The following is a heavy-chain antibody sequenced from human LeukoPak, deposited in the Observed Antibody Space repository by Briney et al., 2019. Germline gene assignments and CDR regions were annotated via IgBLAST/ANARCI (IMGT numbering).Heavy chain of an antibody. CDR3: ARDLNYYGSGNYMDV. CDR2: IYYIGTT. Sequence: SETLSLTCTVSGGSISNYYWSWIRQPPGTGLEWIGYIYYIGTTSYNPSLKSRVTLSLDTSKNQFSLKLSPVTAADTAVYYCARDLNYYGSGNYMDVWGKGTTVTISS. J-gene: IGHJ6*03. CDR1: GGSISNYY. V-gene: IGHV4-59*01. D-gene: IGHD3-10*01.